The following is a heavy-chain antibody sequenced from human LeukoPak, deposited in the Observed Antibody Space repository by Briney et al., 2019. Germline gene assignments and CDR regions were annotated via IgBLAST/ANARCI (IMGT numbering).Heavy chain of an antibody. CDR1: GSTFSAYD. CDR2: IGTARDT. Sequence: GGSLRLSCVASGSTFSAYDMHWVRQAAGKGLEWVSGIGTARDTHYSDSVKGRFTTSRENAMNSFYLQMNSLTVGDTAVYYCARAGQWFSDAYDIWGQGTMVTVSS. CDR3: ARAGQWFSDAYDI. D-gene: IGHD3-22*01. V-gene: IGHV3-13*01. J-gene: IGHJ3*02.